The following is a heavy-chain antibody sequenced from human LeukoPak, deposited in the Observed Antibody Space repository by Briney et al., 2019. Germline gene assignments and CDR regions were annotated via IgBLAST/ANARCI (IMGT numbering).Heavy chain of an antibody. D-gene: IGHD6-19*01. CDR1: GGSISSSSYY. Sequence: SETLSLTCTVSGGSISSSSYYWGWIRQPPGKGLERIGSIYYSGSTYYNPSLKSRVTISVDTSKNQFSLKLSSVTAADTAVYYCARQKGYSSGWYFDYWGQGTLVTVSS. J-gene: IGHJ4*02. V-gene: IGHV4-39*01. CDR3: ARQKGYSSGWYFDY. CDR2: IYYSGST.